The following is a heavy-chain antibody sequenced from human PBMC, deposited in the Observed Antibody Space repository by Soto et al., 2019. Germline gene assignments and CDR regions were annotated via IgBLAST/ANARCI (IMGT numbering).Heavy chain of an antibody. Sequence: PSETLSLTCTVSGGSVSSGSYYWSWIRKPPGKGLEWIGYIHHTGSIDYNSSLKSRVSISIDTSKNQFSLKLRSVTAADTAVYYCTRDGGLPLDGRWSSGWLDPWGQGILVTVSS. D-gene: IGHD1-1*01. CDR2: IHHTGSI. J-gene: IGHJ5*02. V-gene: IGHV4-61*01. CDR1: GGSVSSGSYY. CDR3: TRDGGLPLDGRWSSGWLDP.